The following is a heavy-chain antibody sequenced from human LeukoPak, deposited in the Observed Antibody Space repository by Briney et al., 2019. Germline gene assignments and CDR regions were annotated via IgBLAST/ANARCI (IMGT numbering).Heavy chain of an antibody. Sequence: SETPSLTCTVSGGSISSYYWSWLRQPAGKGLEWIGRIYTSGSTNYNPSLKSRVTMSVDTSKNQFSLKLSSVTAADTAVYYCARAVGSGSFQTYYYYMDVWGKGTTVTISS. CDR2: IYTSGST. V-gene: IGHV4-4*07. CDR3: ARAVGSGSFQTYYYYMDV. CDR1: GGSISSYY. J-gene: IGHJ6*03. D-gene: IGHD3-10*01.